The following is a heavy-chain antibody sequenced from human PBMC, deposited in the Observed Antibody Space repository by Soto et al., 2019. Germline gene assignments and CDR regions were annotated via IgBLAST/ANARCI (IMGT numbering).Heavy chain of an antibody. Sequence: QVQLQESGPGLVKPSQTLSLTCTVSGGSISSGDYYWSCIRQHPGKGLEWIGYIYYSGSTYYNPSLKSRVTISVDTSKNQFSLKLSSVTAADTAVYYCARDRKGAAYFDYWGQGTLVTVSS. CDR2: IYYSGST. CDR3: ARDRKGAAYFDY. D-gene: IGHD6-13*01. J-gene: IGHJ4*02. CDR1: GGSISSGDYY. V-gene: IGHV4-31*03.